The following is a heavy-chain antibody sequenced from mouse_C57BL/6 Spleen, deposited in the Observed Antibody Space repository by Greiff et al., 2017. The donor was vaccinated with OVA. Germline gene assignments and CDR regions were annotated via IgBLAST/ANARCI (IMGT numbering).Heavy chain of an antibody. V-gene: IGHV1-54*01. Sequence: VQLQQSGAELVRPGTSVKVSCKASGYAFTNYLIEWVKQRPGQGLEWIGVINPGSGGTNSNEKFKGKATLTADKSSSTAYMQLSSLTTEDSAVYFCARIDRSSYYYFDYWGQGTTLTVSS. CDR2: INPGSGGT. CDR3: ARIDRSSYYYFDY. CDR1: GYAFTNYL. J-gene: IGHJ2*01. D-gene: IGHD1-1*01.